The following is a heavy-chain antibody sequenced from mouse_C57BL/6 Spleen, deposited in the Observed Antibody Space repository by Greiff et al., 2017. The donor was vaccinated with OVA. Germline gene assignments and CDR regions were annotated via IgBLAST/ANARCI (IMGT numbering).Heavy chain of an antibody. CDR3: ARIYDGYYYFDY. CDR2: IDPSDSYT. Sequence: QVQLQQPGAELVKPGASVKLSCKASGYTFTSYWMQWVKQRPGQGLEWIGEIDPSDSYTNSNQKFKGKATLTVDTSSSTAYMQRSSLTSEDSAVYYCARIYDGYYYFDYWGQGTTLTVSS. J-gene: IGHJ2*01. CDR1: GYTFTSYW. D-gene: IGHD2-3*01. V-gene: IGHV1-50*01.